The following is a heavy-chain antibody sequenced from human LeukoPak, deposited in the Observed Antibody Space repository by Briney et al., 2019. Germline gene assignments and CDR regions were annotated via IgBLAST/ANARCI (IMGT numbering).Heavy chain of an antibody. CDR3: ARVLGYCSSTSCYSLIYVFDY. CDR1: GGSISSGGYS. CDR2: IYYSGST. D-gene: IGHD2-2*01. Sequence: SETLSLTCAVSGGSISSGGYSWSWIRQPPGKGLEWIGYIYYSGSTYYNPSLKSRVTISVDTSKNQFSLKLSSVTAADTAVYYCARVLGYCSSTSCYSLIYVFDYWGQGTLVTVSS. J-gene: IGHJ4*02. V-gene: IGHV4-30-4*07.